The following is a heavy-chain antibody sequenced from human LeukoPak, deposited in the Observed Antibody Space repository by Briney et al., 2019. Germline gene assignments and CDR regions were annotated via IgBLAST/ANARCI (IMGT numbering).Heavy chain of an antibody. V-gene: IGHV3-23*01. J-gene: IGHJ4*02. CDR1: GFIFKLFA. CDR3: VKTYCSITRCSPGFDS. Sequence: SGGSLRLSCVGSGFIFKLFAVGWVRQAPGKGLEGVSVISGTNDETDYANSVRGHFTISRDNSLNTLFLQMDNLRAEDTAVYYCVKTYCSITRCSPGFDSWGQGTLVTVSS. CDR2: ISGTNDET. D-gene: IGHD3-10*01.